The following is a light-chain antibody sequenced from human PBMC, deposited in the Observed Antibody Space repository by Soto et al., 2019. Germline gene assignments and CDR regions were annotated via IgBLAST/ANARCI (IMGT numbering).Light chain of an antibody. V-gene: IGKV1-6*01. CDR1: QSISSW. J-gene: IGKJ1*01. CDR2: AAS. CDR3: LQDYSYPRT. Sequence: AIQMTQSPSALSASLGDRVTIPCRANQSISSWLAWYQQKPGKVPKLLTFAASSLQSGVPSRFSGSGSGTDFTLTISSLQPEDFATYYCLQDYSYPRTFGQGTKVDI.